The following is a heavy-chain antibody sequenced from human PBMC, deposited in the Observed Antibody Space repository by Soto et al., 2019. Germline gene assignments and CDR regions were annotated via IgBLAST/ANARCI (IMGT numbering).Heavy chain of an antibody. Sequence: PGGPLRLSCAGSGFTFRSYGMHWVRQAPGKGLEWVAVIWYDGSNKYYADSVKGRFTISRDNSKNTLYLQMNSLRAEDTAVYYCARDPVYYDFWSGYYTPYYYYYGMDVWGQGTTVTVSS. CDR2: IWYDGSNK. D-gene: IGHD3-3*01. CDR3: ARDPVYYDFWSGYYTPYYYYYGMDV. V-gene: IGHV3-33*01. CDR1: GFTFRSYG. J-gene: IGHJ6*02.